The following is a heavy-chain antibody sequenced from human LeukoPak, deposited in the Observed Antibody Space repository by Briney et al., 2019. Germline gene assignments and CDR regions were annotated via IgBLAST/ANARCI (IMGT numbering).Heavy chain of an antibody. CDR1: GGSISSSNW. D-gene: IGHD4-11*01. CDR3: VRESYSRYFDY. V-gene: IGHV4-4*02. Sequence: SETLSLTCAVSGGSISSSNWWSWVRQPPGKGLEWIGEIYHSGSTNYNPSLKSRVTISVDKSKNQFSLKLSSVTAADTAVYYCVRESYSRYFDYWGQGSLVTVSS. CDR2: IYHSGST. J-gene: IGHJ4*02.